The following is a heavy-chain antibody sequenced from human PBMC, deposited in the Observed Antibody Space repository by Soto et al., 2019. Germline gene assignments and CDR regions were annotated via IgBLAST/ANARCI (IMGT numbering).Heavy chain of an antibody. V-gene: IGHV5-51*01. J-gene: IGHJ3*02. Sequence: GESLKISCKGSGYSFTSYWIGWVRQMPGKGLEWMGIIYPGDSDTRYSPSFQGQVTISADKSISTAYLQWSSLKASDTAMYYCARIYCSGGSCHDAFDIWGQGTMVTVS. CDR2: IYPGDSDT. D-gene: IGHD2-15*01. CDR1: GYSFTSYW. CDR3: ARIYCSGGSCHDAFDI.